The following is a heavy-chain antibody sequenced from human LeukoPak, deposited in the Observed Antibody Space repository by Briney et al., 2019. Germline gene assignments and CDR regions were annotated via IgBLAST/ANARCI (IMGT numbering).Heavy chain of an antibody. V-gene: IGHV4-59*01. CDR1: GGSISSYY. Sequence: SETLSLTCTVSGGSISSYYWSCIRQPPGKGLEWIGYIYYSGSTNYNPSLKSRVTISVDTSKNQFSLKLSSVTAADTAVYYCARGVAARPDYWGQGTLVTVSS. CDR3: ARGVAARPDY. D-gene: IGHD6-6*01. J-gene: IGHJ4*02. CDR2: IYYSGST.